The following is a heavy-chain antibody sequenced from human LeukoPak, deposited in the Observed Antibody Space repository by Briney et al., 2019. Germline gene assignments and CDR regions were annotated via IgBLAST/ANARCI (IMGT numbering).Heavy chain of an antibody. D-gene: IGHD3-10*01. J-gene: IGHJ5*02. CDR2: INPKSGGT. Sequence: ASVKLSFKASRHTFSGYYSHWVRQAPGQGLEWMGWINPKSGGTNYAQKFQGRVTMTRDTSISTAYMELSRLRSDDTAVYYCARDLSRFGELRGFDPWGQGTLVTVSS. CDR3: ARDLSRFGELRGFDP. CDR1: RHTFSGYY. V-gene: IGHV1-2*02.